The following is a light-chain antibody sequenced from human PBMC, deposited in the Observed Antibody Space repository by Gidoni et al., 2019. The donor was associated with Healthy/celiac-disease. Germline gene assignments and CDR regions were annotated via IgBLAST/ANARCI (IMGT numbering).Light chain of an antibody. Sequence: QSALTQPASVSGSPGQSITISCTGTGSDVGGYNYVSWYQQHPGKAPKLMIYDVSNRPSGVSNRFSGSKSGNTASLTISGLQAEDEADYYCSSYTSSSYNYVFGTGTKVTVL. J-gene: IGLJ1*01. CDR1: GSDVGGYNY. V-gene: IGLV2-14*03. CDR3: SSYTSSSYNYV. CDR2: DVS.